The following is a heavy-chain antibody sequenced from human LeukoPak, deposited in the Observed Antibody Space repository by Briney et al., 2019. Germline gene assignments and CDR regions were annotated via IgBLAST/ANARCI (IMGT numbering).Heavy chain of an antibody. D-gene: IGHD5-24*01. CDR2: IWYDGSKK. J-gene: IGHJ3*02. CDR1: GFTFSSYG. Sequence: GGSLRLSCAASGFTFSSYGMNWVRQAPGKGLEWVAVIWYDGSKKYYVDSVKGRFTVSRDSSKNTVDLQMDSLRAEDTALYYCTRENGGDGYRGGTFDIWGQGTMVTVSS. V-gene: IGHV3-33*01. CDR3: TRENGGDGYRGGTFDI.